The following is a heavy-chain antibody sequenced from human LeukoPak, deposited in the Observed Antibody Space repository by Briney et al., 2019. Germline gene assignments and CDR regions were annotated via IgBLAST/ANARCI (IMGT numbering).Heavy chain of an antibody. V-gene: IGHV3-33*06. CDR1: GFTFSIYA. CDR3: AKGGSMWLRGAFDI. CDR2: IWYDGSKT. J-gene: IGHJ3*02. Sequence: GGSLRLSCVASGFTFSIYAMHWVRQAPGKGREWVAVIWYDGSKTYYGESVKGRFTISRDNSKNTLYLQMSSLSAEDTALYYCAKGGSMWLRGAFDIWGQGTTVSVSS. D-gene: IGHD3-22*01.